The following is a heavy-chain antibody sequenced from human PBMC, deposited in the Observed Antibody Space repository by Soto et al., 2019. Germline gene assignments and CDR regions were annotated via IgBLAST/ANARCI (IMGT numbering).Heavy chain of an antibody. V-gene: IGHV4-31*03. CDR3: ARDPLSSGWNTTGY. CDR1: GGPISSGSYY. J-gene: IGHJ4*02. D-gene: IGHD6-19*01. CDR2: IYSSGST. Sequence: PSETLSLTCTVSGGPISSGSYYWSWIRQHPGKGLEWIGYIYSSGSTYYNPSLKSRVTISLDTSQNQFSLKLSSVTVADTAVYYCARDPLSSGWNTTGYWGQGALVTVSS.